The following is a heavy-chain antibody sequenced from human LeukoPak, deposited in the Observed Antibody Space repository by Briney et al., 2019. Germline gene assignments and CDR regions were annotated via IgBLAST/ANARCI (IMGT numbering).Heavy chain of an antibody. V-gene: IGHV1-69*13. J-gene: IGHJ4*02. D-gene: IGHD4-17*01. CDR2: IIPIVGTA. CDR3: ASRPEDYGDCVWVF. Sequence: ASVKLSCKASRRTFSSYAISWVRQAPGHGLEWMGAIIPIVGTANYAQKLQGRVTITADESTSTAYMELSSLRSEDTAVYYCASRPEDYGDCVWVFWGQGTLVTVTS. CDR1: RRTFSSYA.